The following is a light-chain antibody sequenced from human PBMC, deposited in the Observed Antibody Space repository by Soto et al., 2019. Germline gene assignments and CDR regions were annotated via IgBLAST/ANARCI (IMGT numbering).Light chain of an antibody. CDR2: EGT. CDR3: CSYAGSSTYV. CDR1: RSDVGSGSYNL. V-gene: IGLV2-23*01. Sequence: QSVLTQPACVTGSPCQLITISCTRTRSDVGSGSYNLVSWYQQRPGKAPKLMIYEGTKRPSGVSNRFSGSKSGDTASLTISGLQAEDEADYYCCSYAGSSTYVFGTGTKVTVL. J-gene: IGLJ1*01.